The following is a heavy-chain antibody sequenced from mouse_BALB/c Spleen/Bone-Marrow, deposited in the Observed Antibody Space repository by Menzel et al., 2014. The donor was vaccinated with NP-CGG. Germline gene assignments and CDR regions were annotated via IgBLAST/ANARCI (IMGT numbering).Heavy chain of an antibody. CDR3: ACYDYGYYFDY. Sequence: DVKLQESGAELVKPGASVKLSCTASGFNIKDTYMHWVKQRPEQGLEWIGRIDPANGNTKYDPKFQGKATITADTSSNTAYLQLSSLTSEDTAVYYCACYDYGYYFDYWGQGTTLTVSS. CDR2: IDPANGNT. D-gene: IGHD2-4*01. CDR1: GFNIKDTY. J-gene: IGHJ2*01. V-gene: IGHV14-3*02.